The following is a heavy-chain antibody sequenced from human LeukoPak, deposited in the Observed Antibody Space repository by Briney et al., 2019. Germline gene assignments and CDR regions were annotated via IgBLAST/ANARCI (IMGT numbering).Heavy chain of an antibody. V-gene: IGHV4-39*07. J-gene: IGHJ3*02. Sequence: SETLSLTCTGSGGSITSTSYYWGWIRQPPGKGLQWIGGIYYSGSAYYNSSVISRVTISGDTSKNQFSLNLNSVTAADTAVYYCAKDGDAFDIWGQGTMDTVSS. CDR2: IYYSGSA. CDR1: GGSITSTSYY. CDR3: AKDGDAFDI.